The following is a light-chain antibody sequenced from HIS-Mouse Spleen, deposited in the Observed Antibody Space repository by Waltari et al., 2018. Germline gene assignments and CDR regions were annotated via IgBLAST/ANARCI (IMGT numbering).Light chain of an antibody. CDR1: SSDVGGYNY. CDR3: SSYTSSSTV. V-gene: IGLV2-14*01. Sequence: QSALTQPASVSGSPGQSITISCTGTSSDVGGYNYVSWYQQPPGKAPKLMIYEVSNRASGVSNRFSGSKSGNTASLTISGLQAEDEADYYCSSYTSSSTVFGGGTKLTVL. CDR2: EVS. J-gene: IGLJ2*01.